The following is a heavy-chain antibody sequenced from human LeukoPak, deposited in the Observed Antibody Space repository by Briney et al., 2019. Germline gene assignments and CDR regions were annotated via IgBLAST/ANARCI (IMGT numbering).Heavy chain of an antibody. CDR1: GYTFTSYG. CDR3: ARAGYCSSTSCYRGWGFDY. CDR2: ISAYNGNT. D-gene: IGHD2-2*03. V-gene: IGHV1-18*01. Sequence: ASVKVSCKASGYTFTSYGISWVRQAPGQGLEWMGWISAYNGNTNYAQKLQGRVTMTTDTSTSTAYMELRSLRSDDTAVYYCARAGYCSSTSCYRGWGFDYWGQGTLVTVSS. J-gene: IGHJ4*02.